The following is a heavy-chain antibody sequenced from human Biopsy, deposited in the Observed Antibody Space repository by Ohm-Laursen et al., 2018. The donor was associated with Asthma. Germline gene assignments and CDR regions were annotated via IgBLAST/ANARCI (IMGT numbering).Heavy chain of an antibody. CDR3: ARDGPELPTELDY. D-gene: IGHD1-14*01. CDR1: GFSFSDYG. CDR2: ISFDGTNR. Sequence: SLRLSCTASGFSFSDYGMHWVRQAPGKGLDWVAVISFDGTNRNYTDSVKGRFTISRDNAKNSLYLQMNSLRAEDTAVYYCARDGPELPTELDYWGPGTLVTVSS. J-gene: IGHJ4*02. V-gene: IGHV3-33*05.